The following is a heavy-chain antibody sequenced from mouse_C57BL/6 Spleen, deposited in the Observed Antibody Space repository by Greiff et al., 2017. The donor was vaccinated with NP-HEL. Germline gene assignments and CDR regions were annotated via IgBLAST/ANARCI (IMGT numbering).Heavy chain of an antibody. V-gene: IGHV1-82*01. CDR2: IYPGDGDT. J-gene: IGHJ2*01. CDR1: GYAFSSSW. D-gene: IGHD2-3*01. CDR3: ARLGLLRFDY. Sequence: QVQLKESGPELVKPGASVKISCKASGYAFSSSWMNWVKQRPGKGLEWIGRIYPGDGDTNYNGKFKGKATLTADKSSSTAYMQLSSLTSEDSAVYFCARLGLLRFDYWGQGTTLTVSS.